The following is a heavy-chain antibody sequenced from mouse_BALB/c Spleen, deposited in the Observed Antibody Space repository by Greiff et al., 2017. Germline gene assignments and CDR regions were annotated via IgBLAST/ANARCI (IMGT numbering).Heavy chain of an antibody. CDR2: INPSPGYT. CDR3: ARDYYGSSFDY. D-gene: IGHD1-1*01. V-gene: IGHV1-7*01. Sequence: VQLQQSGAELAKPGASVKMSCKASGYTFTSYWMHWVKQRPGQGLEWIGYINPSPGYTEYNQKFKDKATLTADKSSSTAYMQLSSLTSEDSAVYYCARDYYGSSFDYWGQGTTLTVSS. CDR1: GYTFTSYW. J-gene: IGHJ2*01.